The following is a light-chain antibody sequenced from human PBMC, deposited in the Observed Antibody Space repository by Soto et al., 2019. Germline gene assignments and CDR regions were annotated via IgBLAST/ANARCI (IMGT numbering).Light chain of an antibody. CDR1: SGHSSYA. V-gene: IGLV4-69*01. Sequence: QPVLTQSHSASASLGASVKLTCTLSSGHSSYAIAWHQQQPEKGPRYLMKLNSDGSHSKGDGIPDRFSGSSPGAERYLTISSLQSEDEADYYCQTWGTGIQVFGGGTKLTVL. CDR2: LNSDGSH. J-gene: IGLJ2*01. CDR3: QTWGTGIQV.